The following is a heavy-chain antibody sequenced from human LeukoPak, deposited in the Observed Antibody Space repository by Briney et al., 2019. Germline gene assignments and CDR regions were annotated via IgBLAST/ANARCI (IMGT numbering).Heavy chain of an antibody. CDR1: VVSIRSYN. D-gene: IGHD5-18*01. CDR2: IYSSGTT. J-gene: IGHJ4*02. Sequence: PSETLSLTCTFSVVSIRSYNWHCIRQPAGKGLEWIGRIYSSGTTNYNASLMSRVTMSLDKSKSQFFLNLTSVTAADTAVYYCARERVDIAMGFDYWGQGSLVIVSS. V-gene: IGHV4-4*07. CDR3: ARERVDIAMGFDY.